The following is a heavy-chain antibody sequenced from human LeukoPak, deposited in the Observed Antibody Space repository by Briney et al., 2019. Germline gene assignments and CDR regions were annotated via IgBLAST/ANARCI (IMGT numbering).Heavy chain of an antibody. CDR3: ARDTPGGFQH. CDR2: IYYSGST. CDR1: GGSISSYY. D-gene: IGHD2-15*01. V-gene: IGHV4-59*01. Sequence: SETLSLTCTVSGGSISSYYWSWIRQPPGKGLEWIGYIYYSGSTNYNPSLKSRVTISVDTSKNQFSLKLSSVTAADTAVYYCARDTPGGFQHWGQGTLVTVSS. J-gene: IGHJ1*01.